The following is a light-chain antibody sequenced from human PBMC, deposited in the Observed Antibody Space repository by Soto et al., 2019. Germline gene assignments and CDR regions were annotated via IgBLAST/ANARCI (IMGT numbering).Light chain of an antibody. CDR3: QQSYSTLLT. Sequence: DIQMTQSPSSLSASEGDRVTITCQASQSISSYLNWYQQKPGKAPKLLIYAASSLQSGVPSRFSGSGSGTDFTLTISSLQPEDFATYYCQQSYSTLLTFGGGTKVDI. CDR2: AAS. CDR1: QSISSY. V-gene: IGKV1-39*01. J-gene: IGKJ4*01.